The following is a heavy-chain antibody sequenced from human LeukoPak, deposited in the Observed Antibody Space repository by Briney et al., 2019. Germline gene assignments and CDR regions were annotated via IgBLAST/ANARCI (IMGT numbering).Heavy chain of an antibody. D-gene: IGHD3-10*01. V-gene: IGHV3-9*01. Sequence: GRSLRLSCAASGFTFDDYAMRWVRQAPGEGLEWVSGISWNSGSIRYADSVKGRFTISRDNAKNSLYLQMNSLRAEDTALYYCAKSHLVGFGYFDYWGQGTLVTVSS. CDR2: ISWNSGSI. CDR3: AKSHLVGFGYFDY. J-gene: IGHJ4*02. CDR1: GFTFDDYA.